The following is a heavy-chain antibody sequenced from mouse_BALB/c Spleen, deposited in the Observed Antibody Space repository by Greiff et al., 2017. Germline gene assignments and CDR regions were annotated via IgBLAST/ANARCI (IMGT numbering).Heavy chain of an antibody. J-gene: IGHJ4*01. CDR2: IDPANGNT. CDR1: GFNIKDTY. V-gene: IGHV14-3*02. CDR3: ATASGTRYAMDY. D-gene: IGHD4-1*01. Sequence: EVQLQQSGAELVKPGASVKLSCTASGFNIKDTYMHWVKQRPEQGLEWIGRIDPANGNTKYDPKFQGKATITADTSSNTAYLQLSSLTSEDTAVYYCATASGTRYAMDYWGQGTSVTVSS.